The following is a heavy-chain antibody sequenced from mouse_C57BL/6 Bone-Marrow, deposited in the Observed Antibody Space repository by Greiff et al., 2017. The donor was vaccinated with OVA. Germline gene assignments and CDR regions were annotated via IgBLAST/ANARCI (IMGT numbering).Heavy chain of an antibody. CDR1: GYAFSSYW. Sequence: QVQLQQSGAELVKPGASVKISCKASGYAFSSYWMNWVKQRPGTGLEWIGQIYPGDGDTNYNGKFKGKATLTADKSSSTAYMQLSSLTSEDSAVYICAKEGYGYGAMDYWGQGTSVTVSS. J-gene: IGHJ4*01. CDR3: AKEGYGYGAMDY. CDR2: IYPGDGDT. D-gene: IGHD2-2*01. V-gene: IGHV1-80*01.